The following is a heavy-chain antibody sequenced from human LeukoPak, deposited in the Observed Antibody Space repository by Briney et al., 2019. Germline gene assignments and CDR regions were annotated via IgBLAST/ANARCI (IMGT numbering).Heavy chain of an antibody. CDR3: ARDSAHVGVLGAFDI. CDR2: IYLDGST. J-gene: IGHJ3*02. CDR1: GFTVSSNY. V-gene: IGHV3-66*01. D-gene: IGHD3-16*01. Sequence: GGSLRLSCVVSGFTVSSNYMNWVRQAPGKGLEWVSVIYLDGSTYYADSVKGRSAISRDTSKNTLHLQVDSLRAEDTAVYYCARDSAHVGVLGAFDIWGQGTVVTVSS.